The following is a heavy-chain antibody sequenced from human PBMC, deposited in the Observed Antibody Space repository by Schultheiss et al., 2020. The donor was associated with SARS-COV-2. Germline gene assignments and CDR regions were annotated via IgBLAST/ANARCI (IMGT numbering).Heavy chain of an antibody. J-gene: IGHJ5*02. D-gene: IGHD1-26*01. CDR2: IYYSGST. CDR3: ARHGGRGVNLIWFDP. V-gene: IGHV4-39*01. CDR1: GGSISSSSYY. Sequence: SETLSLTCTVSGGSISSSSYYWGWIRQPPGKGLEWIGSIYYSGSTYYNPSLKSRVTISVDTSKNQFSLKLSSVTAADTAVYYCARHGGRGVNLIWFDPWGQGTLVTVSS.